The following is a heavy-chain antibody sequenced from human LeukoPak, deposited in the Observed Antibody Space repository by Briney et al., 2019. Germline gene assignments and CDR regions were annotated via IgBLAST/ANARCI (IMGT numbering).Heavy chain of an antibody. CDR2: FDIEDGEI. D-gene: IGHD3-3*01. V-gene: IGHV1-24*01. CDR1: GYSLTELS. Sequence: ASVKVSCKVSGYSLTELSMHWVRQAPGKGLEWMGGFDIEDGEIIYAQKFQGRVTMTEDTSTDTAYMELSSLRSEDTAVYYCATSPGGTYYDFWSGMPYLHHWGQGTLVTVSS. CDR3: ATSPGGTYYDFWSGMPYLHH. J-gene: IGHJ1*01.